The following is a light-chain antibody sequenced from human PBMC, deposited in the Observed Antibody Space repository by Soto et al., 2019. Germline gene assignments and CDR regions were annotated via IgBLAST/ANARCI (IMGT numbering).Light chain of an antibody. V-gene: IGKV3-20*01. Sequence: EIVLTQSPGTLSLSPGERATLSCRASQSVSSSYLAWYQQKPGQAPRLHIYGASSRATGIPARFSGSGSGTDFTVTISCVKHEDFAVYYCQQYGSSPWTFGEGTKVEIK. CDR2: GAS. J-gene: IGKJ1*01. CDR3: QQYGSSPWT. CDR1: QSVSSSY.